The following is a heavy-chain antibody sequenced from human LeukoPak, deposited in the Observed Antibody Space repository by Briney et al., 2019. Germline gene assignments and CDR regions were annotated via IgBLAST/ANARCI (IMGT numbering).Heavy chain of an antibody. CDR2: IYYSGST. CDR3: AGTYYGSGSYYKGPSLDPYNMDY. D-gene: IGHD3-10*01. V-gene: IGHV4-59*08. Sequence: PSETLSLTCTVSGGSLSSYYWSWIRQPPGKGLEWIGYIYYSGSTNYNPSLKSRVTISVDTSKNQFSLKLSSVTAADTAVYYCAGTYYGSGSYYKGPSLDPYNMDYWGQGTLVTVSS. J-gene: IGHJ4*02. CDR1: GGSLSSYY.